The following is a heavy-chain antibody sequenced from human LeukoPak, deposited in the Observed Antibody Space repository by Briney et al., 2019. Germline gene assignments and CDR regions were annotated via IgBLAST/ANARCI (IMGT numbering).Heavy chain of an antibody. CDR1: GGSISSYY. CDR3: TRDTGTTGEVKFDP. V-gene: IGHV4-4*07. CDR2: IYTSGGT. Sequence: SETLSLTCTVSGGSISSYYWSWIRQPAGKGVEWIGRIYTSGGTTYNPSLKSRVTMSVDTSKSQFSLNLMSVTAADTAVYYCTRDTGTTGEVKFDPWGQGTLVTVSS. D-gene: IGHD4-17*01. J-gene: IGHJ5*02.